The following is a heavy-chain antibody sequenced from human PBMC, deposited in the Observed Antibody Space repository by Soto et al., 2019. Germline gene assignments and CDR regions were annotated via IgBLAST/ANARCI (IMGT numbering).Heavy chain of an antibody. V-gene: IGHV4-30-4*01. CDR1: GGSISSGDYY. CDR3: ARVPLLRYFDGPYSFDY. D-gene: IGHD3-9*01. CDR2: IYYSGST. Sequence: SETLSLTCTVSGGSISSGDYYWSWIRQPPGKGLEWIGYIYYSGSTYYNPSLKSRVTISVDTSKNQFSLKLNAVTAADTAVYYCARVPLLRYFDGPYSFDYWGQGTLVTVSS. J-gene: IGHJ4*02.